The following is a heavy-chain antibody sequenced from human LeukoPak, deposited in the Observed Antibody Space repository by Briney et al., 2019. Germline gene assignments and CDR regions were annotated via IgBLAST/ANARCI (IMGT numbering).Heavy chain of an antibody. CDR3: ARASGSSWWGGYFQH. CDR1: GGYISSYY. Sequence: SETLSLTCTVSGGYISSYYWSWIRQPAGKGLEWIGRIHTSGSANYNPSLKSRVTISVDTSKNQFSLNLISVTAADTAVYYCARASGSSWWGGYFQHWGQGTLVTVSS. V-gene: IGHV4-4*07. D-gene: IGHD6-13*01. CDR2: IHTSGSA. J-gene: IGHJ1*01.